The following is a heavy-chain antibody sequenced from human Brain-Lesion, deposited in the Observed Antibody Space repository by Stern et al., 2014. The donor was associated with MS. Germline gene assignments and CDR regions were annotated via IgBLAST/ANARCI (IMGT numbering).Heavy chain of an antibody. V-gene: IGHV4-39*01. CDR1: GGSVSSTSYA. Sequence: VQLVESGPGLVKPSETLSLTCTVAGGSVSSTSYAWAWIRQPPGKGLEWIGAIYYSGNTYYSPSLKSRLTIYLDTSQNQFSLQLRSVTAADTAVYYCAGEEDIRYCSGGSCTGNWFDPWGQGTLVTVSS. CDR3: AGEEDIRYCSGGSCTGNWFDP. D-gene: IGHD2-15*01. J-gene: IGHJ5*02. CDR2: IYYSGNT.